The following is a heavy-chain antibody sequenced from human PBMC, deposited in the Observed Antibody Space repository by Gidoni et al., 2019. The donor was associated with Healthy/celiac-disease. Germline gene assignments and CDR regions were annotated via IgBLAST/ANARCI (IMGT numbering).Heavy chain of an antibody. CDR3: ARLSWTVAGTYFDY. CDR2: IYYSGST. J-gene: IGHJ4*02. CDR1: GGSISSSSYY. V-gene: IGHV4-39*01. Sequence: QLQLQESGPGLVKPSETLSLTCTVSGGSISSSSYYWGWIRQPPGKGLEWIGSIYYSGSTHYNPSLKSRVTISVDTSKNQFSLKLSSVTAADTAVYYCARLSWTVAGTYFDYWGQGTLVTVSS. D-gene: IGHD6-19*01.